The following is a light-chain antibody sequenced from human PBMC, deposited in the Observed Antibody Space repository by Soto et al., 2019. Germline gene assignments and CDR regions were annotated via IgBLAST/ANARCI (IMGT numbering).Light chain of an antibody. Sequence: QSVLTQPPSASGSPGQSVTISCTGTSSDVGNYNYVSWYQQHPGKAPKLMIYEVNKRPSGVPDGFSGSKSGNTASLTVSGLQAEDEADYFCSAYAGTNDFVVFGGGTKVTVL. CDR3: SAYAGTNDFVV. V-gene: IGLV2-8*01. CDR1: SSDVGNYNY. J-gene: IGLJ2*01. CDR2: EVN.